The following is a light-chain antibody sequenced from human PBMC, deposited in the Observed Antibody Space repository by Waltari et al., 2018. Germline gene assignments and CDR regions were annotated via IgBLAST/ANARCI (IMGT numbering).Light chain of an antibody. CDR2: GPS. CDR1: QRINSN. J-gene: IGKJ2*01. CDR3: QQYHNWPYT. V-gene: IGKV3-15*01. Sequence: ETVMTQYPATLSVSPGERATLSCRASQRINSNLAWYQQRPGQAPRLLIYGPSTRATGIPTRFSGSQSGTEFTLTISTLQSEDFAVYYCQQYHNWPYTFGQGTKLEI.